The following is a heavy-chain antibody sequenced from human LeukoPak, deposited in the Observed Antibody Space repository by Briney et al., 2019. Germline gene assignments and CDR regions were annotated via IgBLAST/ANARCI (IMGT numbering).Heavy chain of an antibody. CDR1: GFTFSNAW. CDR3: TTDTRIAARYYYYYMDV. J-gene: IGHJ6*03. V-gene: IGHV3-15*01. D-gene: IGHD6-6*01. Sequence: KPGGSLRLSCAASGFTFSNAWMSWVRQAPGKGLEWVGRIKSKTDGGTTDYAAPVKGRFTISRDDSKNTLYLQMNSLKTEDTAVCYCTTDTRIAARYYYYYMDVWGKGTTVTVSS. CDR2: IKSKTDGGTT.